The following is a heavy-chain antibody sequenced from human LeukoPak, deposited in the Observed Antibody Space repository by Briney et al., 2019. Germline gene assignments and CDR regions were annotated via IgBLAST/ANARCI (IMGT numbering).Heavy chain of an antibody. Sequence: ASVKVSCKASGNTFTGYYMHWVRQAPGQGLEWMGWINPNSGGTNYAQKFQGRVTMTRDTSISTAYMELSRLRSDDTAVYYCARGRYYYYYMDVWGKGTTVTISS. J-gene: IGHJ6*03. CDR3: ARGRYYYYYMDV. CDR1: GNTFTGYY. V-gene: IGHV1-2*02. D-gene: IGHD2-15*01. CDR2: INPNSGGT.